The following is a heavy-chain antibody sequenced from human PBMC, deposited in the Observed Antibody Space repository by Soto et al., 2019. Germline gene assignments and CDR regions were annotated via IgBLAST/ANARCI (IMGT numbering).Heavy chain of an antibody. CDR2: ISYDGSNK. CDR1: GFTFSSYG. V-gene: IGHV3-30*18. CDR3: AKGTVVAMYYFDF. D-gene: IGHD2-15*01. J-gene: IGHJ4*02. Sequence: QVQLVESGGGVVQPGRSLRLSCAASGFTFSSYGMHWVRQAPGKGLEWVAVISYDGSNKYYADSVKGRFTISRDNSNNKLYLQMKRLRAEDTAVYYCAKGTVVAMYYFDFWGQGTLVTVSS.